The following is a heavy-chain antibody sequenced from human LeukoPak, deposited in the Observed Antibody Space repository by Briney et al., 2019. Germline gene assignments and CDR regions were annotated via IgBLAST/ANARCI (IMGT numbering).Heavy chain of an antibody. CDR3: ARELEPPMFDP. V-gene: IGHV4-38-2*02. D-gene: IGHD1-1*01. Sequence: SETLSLTCTVSGYSISSGYYWGWIRQPPGKGLEWIGSIYHSGSTYYNPSLKSRVTISVDTSKNQFSLKLSSVTAADTAVYYCARELEPPMFDPWGQGTLVTVSS. CDR2: IYHSGST. CDR1: GYSISSGYY. J-gene: IGHJ5*02.